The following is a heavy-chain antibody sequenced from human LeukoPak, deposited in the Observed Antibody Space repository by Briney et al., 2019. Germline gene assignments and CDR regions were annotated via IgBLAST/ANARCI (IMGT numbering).Heavy chain of an antibody. CDR2: ISSSSSYK. V-gene: IGHV3-21*01. J-gene: IGHJ5*02. D-gene: IGHD6-13*01. Sequence: GGSLRLSCAASGFTFSSYSMNWVRQASGKGLEWVSSISSSSSYKYYADSVKGRFTISRDNAKNSLYLQMNSLRAEDTAVYYCARGVAAAGANWFDPWGQGTLVTVSS. CDR3: ARGVAAAGANWFDP. CDR1: GFTFSSYS.